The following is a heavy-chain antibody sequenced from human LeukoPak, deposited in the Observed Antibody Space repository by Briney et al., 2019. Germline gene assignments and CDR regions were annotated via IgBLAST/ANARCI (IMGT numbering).Heavy chain of an antibody. CDR2: INHSGST. V-gene: IGHV4-34*01. CDR1: GGSFSGYY. J-gene: IGHJ4*02. CDR3: ARGRTGDY. Sequence: SETLSLTCAVYGGSFSGYYWSWTRQPSGKGLEWIGEINHSGSTNYNPSLKSRVTLSVDTSKNQFSLKLSSVTAADTAVYYCARGRTGDYWGQGTLVTVSS.